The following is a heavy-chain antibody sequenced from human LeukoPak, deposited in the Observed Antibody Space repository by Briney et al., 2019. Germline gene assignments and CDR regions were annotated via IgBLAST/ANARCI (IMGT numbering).Heavy chain of an antibody. CDR2: IYHGETT. CDR1: GASISSSNFY. CDR3: ARQTGSGLFILP. J-gene: IGHJ4*02. V-gene: IGHV4-39*01. D-gene: IGHD3/OR15-3a*01. Sequence: SETLSLTCTVSGASISSSNFYWDWIRQSPGKGLEWIGNIYHGETTSYNASLKSQVSISIDTSKNQFSLRLTSVTAANTAVYYCARQTGSGLFILPGGQGTLVTVSS.